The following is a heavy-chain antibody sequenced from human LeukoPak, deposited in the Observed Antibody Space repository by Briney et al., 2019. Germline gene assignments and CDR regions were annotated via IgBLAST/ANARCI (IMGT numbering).Heavy chain of an antibody. Sequence: GGSLRLSCAASGFTVSSNYMSWVRQAPGKGLEWVSVIYSGGSTYYADSVKGRFTISRDNSKNTLYLQMNSLRAEDTAVYYCARERERAAYYYDSSGYPWDAFDIWGQGTMVTVSS. D-gene: IGHD3-22*01. CDR3: ARERERAAYYYDSSGYPWDAFDI. V-gene: IGHV3-53*01. CDR1: GFTVSSNY. CDR2: IYSGGST. J-gene: IGHJ3*02.